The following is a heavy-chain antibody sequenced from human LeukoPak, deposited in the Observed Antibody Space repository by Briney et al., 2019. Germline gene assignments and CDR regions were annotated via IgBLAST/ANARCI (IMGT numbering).Heavy chain of an antibody. CDR2: IYPGDSDT. CDR1: GYSFTSYC. CDR3: ARPSYYYGSRSYWGFDY. J-gene: IGHJ4*02. Sequence: GESLKISCKGSGYSFTSYCSGWVRQMPGKGLEWMGIIYPGDSDTRYSPSFQGQVTISADKSITTVYLQWRSLKASDTAIYYCARPSYYYGSRSYWGFDYWGQGTLVTVSS. D-gene: IGHD3-10*01. V-gene: IGHV5-51*01.